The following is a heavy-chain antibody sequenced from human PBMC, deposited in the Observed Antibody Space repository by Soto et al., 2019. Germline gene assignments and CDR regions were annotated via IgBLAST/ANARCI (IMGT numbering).Heavy chain of an antibody. CDR1: GYTFTSYG. V-gene: IGHV1-18*01. Sequence: QVQLVQSGAEVKKPGASVKVSCKASGYTFTSYGISWVRQAPGQGLEWMGWISAYNGNTNYAQKPQGRVTMTTDTSTSTAYMELRSLRSDDTAVYYCARFTIFGVMARYYYYMDVWGKGTTVTVSS. D-gene: IGHD3-3*01. J-gene: IGHJ6*03. CDR2: ISAYNGNT. CDR3: ARFTIFGVMARYYYYMDV.